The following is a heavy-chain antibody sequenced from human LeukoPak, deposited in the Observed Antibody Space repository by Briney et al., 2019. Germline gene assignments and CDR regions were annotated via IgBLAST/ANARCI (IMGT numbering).Heavy chain of an antibody. CDR2: IYYSGSI. J-gene: IGHJ4*02. V-gene: IGHV4-59*08. CDR3: ARRASYSSGWSFDY. D-gene: IGHD6-19*01. Sequence: SETLSLTCTVSGGSISSYYWSWIRQPPGKGLEWIGYIYYSGSINYNPSLKSRVTISVDTSKNQFSLKLSSVTAADTAVYYCARRASYSSGWSFDYWGQGTLVTVSS. CDR1: GGSISSYY.